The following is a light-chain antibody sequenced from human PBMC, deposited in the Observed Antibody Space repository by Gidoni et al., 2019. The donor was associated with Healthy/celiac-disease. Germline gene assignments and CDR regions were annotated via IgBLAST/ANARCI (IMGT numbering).Light chain of an antibody. CDR3: QQYGSSPWT. CDR1: QSVSSSY. V-gene: IGKV3-20*01. Sequence: EIVLTQSPGTLSLSPGERAPLSCRARQSVSSSYLAWYQQKPGQAPRLLLYGASSRATGIPDRFSGSGSGTDFTLTISRLEPEDFAVYYCQQYGSSPWTFGQGTKVEIK. CDR2: GAS. J-gene: IGKJ1*01.